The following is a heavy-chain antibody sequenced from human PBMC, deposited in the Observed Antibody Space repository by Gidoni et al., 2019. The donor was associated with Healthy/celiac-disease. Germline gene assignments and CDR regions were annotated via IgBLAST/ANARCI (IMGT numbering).Heavy chain of an antibody. CDR2: IWYDGSNK. J-gene: IGHJ4*02. CDR1: SSYG. CDR3: ARESEYYDSRGYYFDY. Sequence: SSYGMHWVRQAPGKGLEWVAVIWYDGSNKYYADSVKGRFTISRDNSKNTLYLQMNSLRAEDTAVYYCARESEYYDSRGYYFDYWGQGTLVTVSS. V-gene: IGHV3-33*01. D-gene: IGHD3-22*01.